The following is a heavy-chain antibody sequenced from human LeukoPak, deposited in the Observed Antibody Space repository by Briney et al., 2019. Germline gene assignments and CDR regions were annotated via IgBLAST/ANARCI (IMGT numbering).Heavy chain of an antibody. J-gene: IGHJ4*02. CDR1: GFTFSSYD. CDR3: ARAFDY. Sequence: GGSLRLSCAASGFTFSSYDMNWVRQAPGKGLEWVSYIITNGSITYYADSVKGRFTISRDNAKNSLYLQMNSLRDEDTAVYYCARAFDYWGQGTLVPVSA. V-gene: IGHV3-48*02. CDR2: IITNGSIT.